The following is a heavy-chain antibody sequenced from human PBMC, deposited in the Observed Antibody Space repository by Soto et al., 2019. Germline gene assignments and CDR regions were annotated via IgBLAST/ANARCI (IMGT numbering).Heavy chain of an antibody. D-gene: IGHD4-17*01. CDR2: IRKKANIYTT. J-gene: IGHJ4*02. CDR3: AKISTTSYFDF. Sequence: EVQLVESGGGLVQPGGSLRLSCAASGFTFSDHYMDWVRQVPGKGLEWVGRIRKKANIYTTEYAASVKGRFTISRDDSKNSMYLQMNSLKTEDTAVYFCAKISTTSYFDFWGQGTLVTVSS. V-gene: IGHV3-72*01. CDR1: GFTFSDHY.